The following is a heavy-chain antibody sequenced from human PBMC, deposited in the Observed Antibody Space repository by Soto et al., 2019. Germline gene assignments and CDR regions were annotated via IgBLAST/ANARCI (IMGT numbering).Heavy chain of an antibody. CDR2: INHLGTT. D-gene: IGHD1-26*01. Sequence: SETLSLTCTVSGASFTNDGSYWSWIRQHPGKGLEWIGYINHLGTTFYNPSLESRLTLSIDRAKNQFSLGLHSMSAADRAVYFCARGGGSDSFDYWGQGILVTVSS. CDR3: ARGGGSDSFDY. V-gene: IGHV4-30-2*01. J-gene: IGHJ4*02. CDR1: GASFTNDGSY.